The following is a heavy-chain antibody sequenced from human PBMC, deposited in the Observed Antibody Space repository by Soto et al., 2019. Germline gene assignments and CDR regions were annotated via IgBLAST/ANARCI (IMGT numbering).Heavy chain of an antibody. D-gene: IGHD4-17*01. V-gene: IGHV3-23*04. Sequence: EVQLVDSGGGLLQPGGSLRLSCAASGFTFRHYAMNWVRQAPGKGLEWVSGISSGRGATIRYAESVQGRFSISRDNSKNTLFLQMKNLRVDETALYYCAKDQVEGGDYENRLPSDWGQGILVTVSS. CDR2: ISSGRGATI. CDR1: GFTFRHYA. J-gene: IGHJ4*02. CDR3: AKDQVEGGDYENRLPSD.